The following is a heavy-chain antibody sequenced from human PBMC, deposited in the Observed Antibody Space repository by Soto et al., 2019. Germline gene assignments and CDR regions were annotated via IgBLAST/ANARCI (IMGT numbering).Heavy chain of an antibody. V-gene: IGHV4-34*01. CDR1: GGSFSGYY. J-gene: IGHJ6*03. CDR3: ARALGTTVTKPLKIYYYYYYMDV. D-gene: IGHD4-17*01. CDR2: INHSGST. Sequence: SETLSLTCAVYGGSFSGYYWSWIRQPPGKGLEWIGEINHSGSTNYNPSLKSRVTISVDTSKNQFSLKLSSVTAADTAVYYCARALGTTVTKPLKIYYYYYYMDVWGKGTTVTVSS.